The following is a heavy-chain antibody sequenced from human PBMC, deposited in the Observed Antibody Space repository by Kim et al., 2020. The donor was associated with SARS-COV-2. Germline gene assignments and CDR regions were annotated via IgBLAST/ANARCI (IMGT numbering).Heavy chain of an antibody. J-gene: IGHJ6*03. V-gene: IGHV4-34*01. D-gene: IGHD2-2*01. CDR1: GGSFSGYY. CDR3: ARKAIVVVPAASNYYHYYMDV. CDR2: INNSGST. Sequence: SETLSLTCAVYGGSFSGYYWSWIRKPPGKGMEWIGEINNSGSTNYNPSLKSRVTISVDTSKNQFSLKLSSVTAADTAVYYCARKAIVVVPAASNYYHYYMDVWGKGTTVTVSS.